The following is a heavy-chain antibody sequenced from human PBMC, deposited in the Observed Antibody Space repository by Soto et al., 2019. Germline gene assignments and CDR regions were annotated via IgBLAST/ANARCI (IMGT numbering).Heavy chain of an antibody. Sequence: QVQLVESGGGVVQPGRSLRLCCAASGFTFSSYAMHWVRQAPGKGLEWVAVISYDGSNKYYADSVKGRFTISRDNSKNALYLQMNSLRAEDTAVYYCARDSSSYFDYWGQGTLVTVSS. CDR3: ARDSSSYFDY. CDR1: GFTFSSYA. J-gene: IGHJ4*02. CDR2: ISYDGSNK. V-gene: IGHV3-30-3*01. D-gene: IGHD6-13*01.